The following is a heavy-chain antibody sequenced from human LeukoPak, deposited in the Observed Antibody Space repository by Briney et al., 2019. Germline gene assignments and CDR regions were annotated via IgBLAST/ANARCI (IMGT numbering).Heavy chain of an antibody. Sequence: GGSLRLSCAASGFTFSSYAMSWVRQAPGKGLEWVSTISNSGGTTYYADSVKGRFTISRDDSENTLYLQMNSLRAEDTAVYYCAKDDRWLQFCCWGQGTLVTVSA. CDR2: ISNSGGTT. CDR3: AKDDRWLQFCC. CDR1: GFTFSSYA. V-gene: IGHV3-23*01. J-gene: IGHJ4*02. D-gene: IGHD5-24*01.